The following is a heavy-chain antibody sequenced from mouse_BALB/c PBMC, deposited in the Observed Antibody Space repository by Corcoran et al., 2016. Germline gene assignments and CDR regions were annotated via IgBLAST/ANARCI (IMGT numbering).Heavy chain of an antibody. V-gene: IGHV1S135*01. CDR2: IDPFNGGT. CDR3: ARDTTVYYFDY. Sequence: EIQLQQSGPELMKPGASVKISCKASGYSFTSYYMHWVKQSHGKSLEWIGYIDPFNGGTSYNQKFKGKATLTVDKSSSTAYMYLSSLTSEDSAVYYCARDTTVYYFDYWGQGTTLTVSS. J-gene: IGHJ2*01. D-gene: IGHD1-1*01. CDR1: GYSFTSYY.